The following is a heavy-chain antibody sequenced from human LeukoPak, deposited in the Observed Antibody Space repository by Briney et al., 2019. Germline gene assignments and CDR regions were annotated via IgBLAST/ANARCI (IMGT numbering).Heavy chain of an antibody. CDR3: ARVKAVAGMDYFDY. Sequence: SETLSLTCAVYGGSFSGYYWSWIRQPAGKGLEWIGRIYTSGSTNYNPSLKSRVTMSVDTSKNQFSLKLSSVTAADTAVYYCARVKAVAGMDYFDYWGQGTLVTVSS. D-gene: IGHD6-19*01. J-gene: IGHJ4*02. CDR1: GGSFSGYY. V-gene: IGHV4-59*10. CDR2: IYTSGST.